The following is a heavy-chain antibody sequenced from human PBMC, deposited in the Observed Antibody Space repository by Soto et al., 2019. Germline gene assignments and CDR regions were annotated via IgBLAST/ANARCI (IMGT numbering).Heavy chain of an antibody. J-gene: IGHJ2*01. CDR3: AREEGGRDCFDV. V-gene: IGHV3-53*04. Sequence: ELQLVESGGGLVQPGGSLRLSCAASGFTVNSNYMSWVRQAPGKGLEWVSIIYSGGNTDYEDSVKGRFTISRHNSENTPYLQMNNLRPEATALYYCAREEGGRDCFDVWGRGTLVTVSS. CDR2: IYSGGNT. D-gene: IGHD2-21*01. CDR1: GFTVNSNY.